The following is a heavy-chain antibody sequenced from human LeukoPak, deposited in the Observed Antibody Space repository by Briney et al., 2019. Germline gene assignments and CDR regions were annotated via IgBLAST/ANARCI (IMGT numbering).Heavy chain of an antibody. CDR2: IILFLGTT. CDR3: TIIPNVILFTHYFEY. V-gene: IGHV1-69*13. CDR1: GGVFTTYA. Sequence: ASVKVSCKASGGVFTTYAISWVRQAPGQGLEGMGGIILFLGTTNYAQKFQGRVTITADDPTRTAYMELTYLRSDDTAVYYCTIIPNVILFTHYFEYWGQGTLVTVSS. D-gene: IGHD2-21*01. J-gene: IGHJ4*02.